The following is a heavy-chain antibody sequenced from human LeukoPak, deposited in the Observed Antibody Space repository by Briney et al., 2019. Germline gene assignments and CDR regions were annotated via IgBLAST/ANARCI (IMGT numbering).Heavy chain of an antibody. V-gene: IGHV3-15*01. Sequence: PGGSLRLSCAASGFTFSNAWMNWVRQAPAKGLEWVGRIKIKTHGGTIDYAAAVKGRFTISRDNAKNSLYLQMNSLRAEDTAVYYCARGSSNVAARNNWFGSWGQGTLVIVSS. CDR2: IKIKTHGGTI. CDR3: ARGSSNVAARNNWFGS. CDR1: GFTFSNAW. J-gene: IGHJ5*01. D-gene: IGHD6-6*01.